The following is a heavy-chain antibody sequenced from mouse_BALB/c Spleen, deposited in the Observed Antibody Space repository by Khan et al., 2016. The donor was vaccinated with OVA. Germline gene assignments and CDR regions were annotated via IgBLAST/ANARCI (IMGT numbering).Heavy chain of an antibody. D-gene: IGHD1-1*01. V-gene: IGHV3-2*02. Sequence: EVQLQESGPGLVKPSQSLSLTCTVTGYSITSDYAWNWIRQFPGNKLEWMGYISYSGRPSYNPSLKSRISITRATSKNQFFLQLHSVTTEDTAKYYCARSVTITTVVATDFDYWGQGTTLTVSS. J-gene: IGHJ2*01. CDR2: ISYSGRP. CDR3: ARSVTITTVVATDFDY. CDR1: GYSITSDYA.